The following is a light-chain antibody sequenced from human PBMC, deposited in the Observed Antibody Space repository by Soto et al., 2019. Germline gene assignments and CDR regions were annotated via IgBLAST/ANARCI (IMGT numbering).Light chain of an antibody. CDR1: SSDVGGYNY. CDR2: DVS. CDR3: SSYTNSITLDVV. J-gene: IGLJ2*01. Sequence: QSVLTQSASVSGSPGQSITISCSGISSDVGGYNYVSWYQQHPGKAPKLMIYDVSNRPSGVSNRFSGSKSGNTASLTISGLQAEDEADYYCSSYTNSITLDVVFGGGTKLTVL. V-gene: IGLV2-14*03.